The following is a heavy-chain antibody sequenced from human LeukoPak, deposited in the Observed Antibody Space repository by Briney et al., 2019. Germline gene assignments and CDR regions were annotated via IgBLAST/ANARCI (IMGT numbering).Heavy chain of an antibody. CDR2: ISCSWRT. CDR3: ARERVVMGAFDI. CDR1: GGSISSYY. Sequence: PSETLSFTWTVSGGSISSYYWSWIRQPPGKGLEWGVYISCSWRTNYNPSLKSRVTISVDTSKNQFSLKLSSVTAEDTAVYYCARERVVMGAFDIWGQGTMVTVSS. J-gene: IGHJ3*02. D-gene: IGHD3-22*01. V-gene: IGHV4-59*01.